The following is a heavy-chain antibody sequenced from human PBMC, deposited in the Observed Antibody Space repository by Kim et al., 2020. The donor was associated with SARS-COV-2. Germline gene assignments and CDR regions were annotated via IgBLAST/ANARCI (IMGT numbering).Heavy chain of an antibody. Sequence: SETLSLTCAVYGGSFSGYYWSWIRQPPGKGLEWIGEINHSGSTNYNPSLKSRVTISVDTSKNQFSLKLSSVTAADTAVYYCARGRVTYYFDYWGQGTLVTVSS. CDR3: ARGRVTYYFDY. V-gene: IGHV4-34*01. CDR1: GGSFSGYY. D-gene: IGHD3-10*01. J-gene: IGHJ4*02. CDR2: INHSGST.